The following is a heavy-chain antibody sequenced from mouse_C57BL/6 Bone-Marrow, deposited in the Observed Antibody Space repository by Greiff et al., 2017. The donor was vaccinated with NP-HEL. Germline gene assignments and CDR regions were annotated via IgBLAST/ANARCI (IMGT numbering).Heavy chain of an antibody. D-gene: IGHD1-1*01. CDR2: IYPGSGNT. CDR3: ARPTVYFDY. J-gene: IGHJ2*01. V-gene: IGHV1-81*01. Sequence: QVHVKQSGAELARPGASVKLSCKASGYTFTSYGISWVKQRPGQGLEWIGEIYPGSGNTYYNEKFKGKATLTADKSSSTAYMELRSLTSEDSAVYFCARPTVYFDYWGQGTTLTVSS. CDR1: GYTFTSYG.